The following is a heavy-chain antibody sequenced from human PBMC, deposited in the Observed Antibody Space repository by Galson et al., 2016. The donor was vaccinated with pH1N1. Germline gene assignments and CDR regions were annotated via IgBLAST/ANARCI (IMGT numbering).Heavy chain of an antibody. CDR2: ISSTSTYI. Sequence: SLRLSCAASGFTFSSYNMNWVRQAPGKGLEWVSLISSTSTYIFYADSLKGRVTISRDNTKKSHYLQMNSLRVEDTAVYYCARDPPPITEAGPKDSCGRGTLVIVSS. D-gene: IGHD6-19*01. J-gene: IGHJ4*02. CDR3: ARDPPPITEAGPKDS. CDR1: GFTFSSYN. V-gene: IGHV3-21*05.